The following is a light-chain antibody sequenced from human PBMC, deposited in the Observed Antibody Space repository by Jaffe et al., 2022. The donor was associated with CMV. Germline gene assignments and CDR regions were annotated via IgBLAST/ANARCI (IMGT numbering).Light chain of an antibody. Sequence: SYVLTQPPSVSVAPGKTARITCGENNIGDKSVHWYQQRPGQAPLLVIFYDSDRPSGIPERFSGSNSGDTATLTITRVEAGDEADYYCQVWDRGSDHVIFGGGTKLTVL. V-gene: IGLV3-21*04. CDR3: QVWDRGSDHVI. CDR2: YDS. CDR1: NIGDKS. J-gene: IGLJ2*01.